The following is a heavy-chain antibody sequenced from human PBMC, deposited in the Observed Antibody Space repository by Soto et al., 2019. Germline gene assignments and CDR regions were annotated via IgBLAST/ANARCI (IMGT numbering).Heavy chain of an antibody. CDR3: AKDGYDFWGQGTQVTVSKDGYDL. Sequence: ASVKVSCKASGYSFTGFSIHWVRQAPGQGLEWMGWINPNDGGTNYAQEIQGRVTVTRDTSISTAYMELSRLRSDDTAVYYCAKDGYDFWGQGTQVTVSKDGYDLWGQGTLVTVSS. CDR1: GYSFTGFS. CDR2: INPNDGGT. V-gene: IGHV1-2*02. J-gene: IGHJ4*02. D-gene: IGHD5-12*01.